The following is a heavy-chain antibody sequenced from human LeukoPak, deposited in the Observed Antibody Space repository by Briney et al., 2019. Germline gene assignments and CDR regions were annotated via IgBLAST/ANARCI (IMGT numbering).Heavy chain of an antibody. V-gene: IGHV4-39*01. Sequence: SETLSLTYTVSGGSISSSSYYWGWIRQPPGKGLEWIGSIYYSGSTYYNPSLKSRVTISVDTSKNQFSLKLSSVTAADTAVYYCARRVRVDPYYYYMDVWGKGTTVTVSS. CDR1: GGSISSSSYY. D-gene: IGHD3-10*01. CDR3: ARRVRVDPYYYYMDV. CDR2: IYYSGST. J-gene: IGHJ6*03.